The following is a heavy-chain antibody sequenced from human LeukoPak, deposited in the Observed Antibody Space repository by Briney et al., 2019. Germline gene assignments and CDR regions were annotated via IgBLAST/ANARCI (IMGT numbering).Heavy chain of an antibody. CDR1: GFTVSSNY. CDR3: AKTDPSLYSSGWYYDY. CDR2: ISGSGGST. J-gene: IGHJ4*02. V-gene: IGHV3-23*01. D-gene: IGHD6-13*01. Sequence: GGSLRLSCAASGFTVSSNYMSWVRQAPGKGLEWVSAISGSGGSTYYVDSVKGRFTISRDNSKNTLYLQMNSLRAEDTAVYYCAKTDPSLYSSGWYYDYGGQGTLVTVSS.